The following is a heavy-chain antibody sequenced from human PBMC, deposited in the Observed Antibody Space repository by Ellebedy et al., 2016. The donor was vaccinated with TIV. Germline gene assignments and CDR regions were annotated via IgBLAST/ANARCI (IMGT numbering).Heavy chain of an antibody. J-gene: IGHJ4*02. CDR3: AKDKLGGGTYLWGTFDY. CDR2: ISHTGTRT. Sequence: PGGSLRLSCAASGFTFSTYGMHWVRQAPGKGLEWVSTISHTGTRTYYTDSVEGRFIISRDTSKKTLYLQMNSLRAEDTATYYCAKDKLGGGTYLWGTFDYWGQGALVTVSS. V-gene: IGHV3-23*01. CDR1: GFTFSTYG. D-gene: IGHD2-8*02.